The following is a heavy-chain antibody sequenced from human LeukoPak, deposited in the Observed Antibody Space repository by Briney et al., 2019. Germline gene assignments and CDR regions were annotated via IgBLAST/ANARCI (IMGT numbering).Heavy chain of an antibody. CDR1: GVSISSSNYY. CDR3: ARHGYSGSYYDY. D-gene: IGHD1-26*01. J-gene: IGHJ4*02. Sequence: PSETLSLTCTVSGVSISSSNYYWGWTRQPPGEGLEWIGSLYYSGRTYYNPSLKSRVTISVGTSKNQFSLKLTSVTAADTAVYYCARHGYSGSYYDYWGQGTLVTVSS. V-gene: IGHV4-39*01. CDR2: LYYSGRT.